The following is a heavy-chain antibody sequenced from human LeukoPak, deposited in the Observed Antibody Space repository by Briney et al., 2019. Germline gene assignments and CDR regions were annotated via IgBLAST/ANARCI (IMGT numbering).Heavy chain of an antibody. CDR2: INPNRGGT. CDR1: GYTFTGYY. D-gene: IGHD3-9*01. J-gene: IGHJ4*02. V-gene: IGHV1-2*02. CDR3: ARDANYDILTGYYTYFDY. Sequence: GASVKVSCKASGYTFTGYYMHWVRQAPGQGLEWMGWINPNRGGTNYAQKFQGRVTMARDTSISTAYMELSRLRSDDTAVYYCARDANYDILTGYYTYFDYWGQGTLVTVSS.